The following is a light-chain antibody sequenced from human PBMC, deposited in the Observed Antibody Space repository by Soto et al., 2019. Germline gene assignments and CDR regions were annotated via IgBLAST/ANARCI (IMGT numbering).Light chain of an antibody. CDR2: GAS. Sequence: EKVMTQSPATLSMSPGERATLSCRASQSVSSFLAWYQQKPDQAPRLLIYGASTRATGIPARFSGSGSGTEFTLTISSLQSEDFAVYYCQQYSNWPSWTFGQGTKVEVK. CDR1: QSVSSF. J-gene: IGKJ1*01. V-gene: IGKV3-15*01. CDR3: QQYSNWPSWT.